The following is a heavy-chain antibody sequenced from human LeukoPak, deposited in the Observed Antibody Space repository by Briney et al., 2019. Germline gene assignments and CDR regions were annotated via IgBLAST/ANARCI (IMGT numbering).Heavy chain of an antibody. Sequence: GRSPRLSCAASGFTFSSYWMHWVRQPPGKGLVWVSRIKTDGTSTRYADSVEGRFTISRDNAKNTLYLQMNSLRAEDTAVYYCARDRWPSGFDSWGQGTLVTVSS. D-gene: IGHD1-14*01. V-gene: IGHV3-74*01. J-gene: IGHJ4*02. CDR3: ARDRWPSGFDS. CDR1: GFTFSSYW. CDR2: IKTDGTST.